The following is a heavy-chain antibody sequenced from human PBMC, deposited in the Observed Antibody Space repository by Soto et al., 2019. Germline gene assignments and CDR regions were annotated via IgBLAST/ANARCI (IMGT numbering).Heavy chain of an antibody. CDR1: GGTFSSYA. J-gene: IGHJ4*02. V-gene: IGHV1-69*13. Sequence: GASVKVSFKASGGTFSSYAISWVRQAPGQGLEWMGGIIPIFGTANYAQKFQGRVTITADESTSTAYMELSSLRSEDTAVYYCASRYSGYDFGFDYWGQGTLVTVSS. CDR3: ASRYSGYDFGFDY. D-gene: IGHD5-12*01. CDR2: IIPIFGTA.